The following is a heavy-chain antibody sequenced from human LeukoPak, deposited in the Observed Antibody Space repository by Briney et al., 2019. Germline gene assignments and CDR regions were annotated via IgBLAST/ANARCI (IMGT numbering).Heavy chain of an antibody. CDR3: ARLRGFSHGPPDY. Sequence: PGGSLRLSCTVSGFTVSSNYMSWVRQAPGKGLEWVSVIYSGGSTHYADSVKGRFTISRDNSKNTLYLQMNSLRVEDTAVYYCARLRGFSHGPPDYWGQGTLVTVSS. D-gene: IGHD5-18*01. CDR1: GFTVSSNY. J-gene: IGHJ4*02. V-gene: IGHV3-53*01. CDR2: IYSGGST.